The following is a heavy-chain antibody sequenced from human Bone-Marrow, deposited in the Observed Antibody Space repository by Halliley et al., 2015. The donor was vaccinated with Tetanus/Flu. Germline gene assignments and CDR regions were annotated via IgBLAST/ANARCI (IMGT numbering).Heavy chain of an antibody. J-gene: IGHJ4*02. D-gene: IGHD3-16*02. CDR3: AALIAASHFTDY. CDR2: IFPGESDT. CDR1: GYSFTTYW. Sequence: QLVQSGAQVKKPGESLKISCMASGYSFTTYWIGWVRQVPGKGLGLMGLIFPGESDTRYSPSFQGQVIISADESVSTAYLQWSSLRASASAMYYCAALIAASHFTDYWGQGTLVAVSS. V-gene: IGHV5-51*01.